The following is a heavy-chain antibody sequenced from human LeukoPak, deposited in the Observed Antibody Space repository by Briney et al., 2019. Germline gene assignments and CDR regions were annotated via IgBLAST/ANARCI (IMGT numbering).Heavy chain of an antibody. Sequence: PGGSLRLSCAASGFTFDDYGMSWVRQAPGKGLEWVSGINWNGGSTGYADSVKGRFTISRDNAKNSLYLQMNSLRAEDTALYYCARVEGYYYDSSGYFVRPYYFDYWGQGTLINVSS. J-gene: IGHJ4*02. CDR3: ARVEGYYYDSSGYFVRPYYFDY. CDR2: INWNGGST. CDR1: GFTFDDYG. D-gene: IGHD3-22*01. V-gene: IGHV3-20*04.